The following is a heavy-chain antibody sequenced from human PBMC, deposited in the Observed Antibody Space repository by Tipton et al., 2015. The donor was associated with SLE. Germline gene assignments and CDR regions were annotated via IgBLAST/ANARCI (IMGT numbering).Heavy chain of an antibody. CDR2: INHVGST. CDR1: GGSISSSSSYY. Sequence: TLSLTCAVYGGSISSSSSYYWAWIRQPPGRGLEWIGEINHVGSTNYNSSLKSRVTISVDTSKNQFSLRLTSVTAADTAVYFCANDLNNYGGHEGYDVWGRGTMVTVSS. J-gene: IGHJ3*01. CDR3: ANDLNNYGGHEGYDV. V-gene: IGHV4-34*01. D-gene: IGHD5-18*01.